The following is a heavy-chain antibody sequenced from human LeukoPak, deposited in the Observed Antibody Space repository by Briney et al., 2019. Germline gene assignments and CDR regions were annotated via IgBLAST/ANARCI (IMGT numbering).Heavy chain of an antibody. CDR1: GYTFTSYG. D-gene: IGHD2-15*01. CDR3: ARDQRGYCSGGSCYHYYYYGMDV. J-gene: IGHJ6*02. V-gene: IGHV1-18*01. CDR2: ISAYNGNT. Sequence: ASVKVSCTASGYTFTSYGISWVRQAPGQGLEWMGWISAYNGNTNYAQKLQGRVTMTTDTSTSTAYMELRSLRSDDTAVYYCARDQRGYCSGGSCYHYYYYGMDVWGQGTTVTVSS.